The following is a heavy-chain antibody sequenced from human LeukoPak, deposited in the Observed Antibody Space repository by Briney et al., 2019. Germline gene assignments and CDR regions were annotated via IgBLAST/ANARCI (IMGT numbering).Heavy chain of an antibody. CDR1: GDSISTSIYY. J-gene: IGHJ6*03. Sequence: ETLSLTCTVSGDSISTSIYYWGWIRQPPGRGLEYIGSIDNSGSTYYNPSLKGRVAISVDTSKNQFSLKLSSVTAADTAMYYCVRVGGGERPPMWYYYMDVWGKGTTVTVSS. CDR2: IDNSGST. D-gene: IGHD3-16*01. CDR3: VRVGGGERPPMWYYYMDV. V-gene: IGHV4-39*07.